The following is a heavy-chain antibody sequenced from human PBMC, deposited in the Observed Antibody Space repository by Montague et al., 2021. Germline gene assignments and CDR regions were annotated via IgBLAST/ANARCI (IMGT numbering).Heavy chain of an antibody. Sequence: PALVKPTQTLTLTCTFSGFSLSTNGAGVGWFRQPPGKALDWLALIYWDDDKRYSPSLKNRLTVTKDTSKNQVALTVTNMDPVDTATYYCAHRSSTSLIDXWGQGTLVTVSS. CDR2: IYWDDDK. D-gene: IGHD2-2*01. J-gene: IGHJ4*02. CDR1: GFSLSTNGAG. CDR3: AHRSSTSLIDX. V-gene: IGHV2-5*02.